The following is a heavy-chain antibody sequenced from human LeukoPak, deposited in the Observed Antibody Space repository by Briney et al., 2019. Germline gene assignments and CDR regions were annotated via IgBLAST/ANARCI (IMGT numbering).Heavy chain of an antibody. CDR2: TYHSGST. CDR1: GYSISSGYY. J-gene: IGHJ4*02. Sequence: SETLSLTCAVSGYSISSGYYWGWIRQPPGKGLEWIGSTYHSGSTYYNPSLKSRVTISVDTSKNQFSLKLSSVTAADTAVYYCARGGDFWSGPPPGYWGQGTLVTVSS. V-gene: IGHV4-38-2*01. D-gene: IGHD3-3*01. CDR3: ARGGDFWSGPPPGY.